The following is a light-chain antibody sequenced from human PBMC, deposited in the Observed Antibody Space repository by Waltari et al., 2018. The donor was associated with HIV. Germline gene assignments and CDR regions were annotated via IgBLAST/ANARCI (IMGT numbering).Light chain of an antibody. J-gene: IGLJ1*01. Sequence: QSALTQPASDSGSPGQSIPISLTGTSRDVGSYTVVPWYQQYPGKVPKLMIYEVSKRPSGVSNRFSGSKSGNTASLTISGLQAEDEADYYCCSYAGSSTPFVFGTATKVTVL. CDR3: CSYAGSSTPFV. CDR2: EVS. V-gene: IGLV2-23*02. CDR1: SRDVGSYTV.